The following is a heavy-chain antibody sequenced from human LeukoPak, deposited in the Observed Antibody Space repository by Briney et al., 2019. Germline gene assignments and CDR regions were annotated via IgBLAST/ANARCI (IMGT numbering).Heavy chain of an antibody. CDR1: GGTFSSYA. J-gene: IGHJ4*02. V-gene: IGHV1-69*06. D-gene: IGHD4-17*01. CDR2: IIPIFGTA. Sequence: SVKVSCKASGGTFSSYAISWVRQAPGQGLEWMGGIIPIFGTANYAQKFQGRVTITADKSTSTAYMELSSLRSGDTAVYYCARDLMGDYGDWNFDYWGQGTLVTVSS. CDR3: ARDLMGDYGDWNFDY.